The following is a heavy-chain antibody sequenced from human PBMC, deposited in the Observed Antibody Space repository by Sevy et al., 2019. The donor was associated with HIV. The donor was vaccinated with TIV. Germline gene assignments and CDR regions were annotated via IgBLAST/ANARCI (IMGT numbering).Heavy chain of an antibody. D-gene: IGHD3-22*01. CDR1: GFTFSSYW. CDR2: IKQDGSEK. V-gene: IGHV3-7*01. J-gene: IGHJ6*02. CDR3: ARDSSSGYYYGGYYYYGMDV. Sequence: GGSLRLSCAASGFTFSSYWMSWVRQAPGKGLEWVANIKQDGSEKYYVDSVKGRFTISRDNAKNSLYLQMNSLRAEDTAVYYCARDSSSGYYYGGYYYYGMDVWGQGTTVTDSS.